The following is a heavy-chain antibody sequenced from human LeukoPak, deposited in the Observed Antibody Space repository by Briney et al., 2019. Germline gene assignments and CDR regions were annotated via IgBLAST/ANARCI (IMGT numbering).Heavy chain of an antibody. CDR2: INGDGSTT. J-gene: IGHJ1*01. CDR3: ATGNYYDSRGYYTFGH. Sequence: GGSLRLSCAASGFTFSRYWMHRVRQAPGKGLVRVSRINGDGSTTSYADSVKGGFTISRDNAKNTLYLQMNSLRAEDTAVYYCATGNYYDSRGYYTFGHWGQGTLVTVSS. CDR1: GFTFSRYW. V-gene: IGHV3-74*01. D-gene: IGHD3-22*01.